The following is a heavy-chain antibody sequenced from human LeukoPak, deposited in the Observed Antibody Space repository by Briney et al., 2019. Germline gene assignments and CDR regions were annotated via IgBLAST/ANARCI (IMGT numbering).Heavy chain of an antibody. CDR1: RFAFSDYY. J-gene: IGHJ4*01. D-gene: IGHD5-24*01. V-gene: IGHV3-11*01. Sequence: GGSLRLSCIASRFAFSDYYVSWIRQAPGKGLEWVTYISHNGNTKFYADSVKGRFTISRDNTKNSLYLQMNRLRTEDTAVYYCARGYMNFDYWGHGTLVTVSS. CDR3: ARGYMNFDY. CDR2: ISHNGNTK.